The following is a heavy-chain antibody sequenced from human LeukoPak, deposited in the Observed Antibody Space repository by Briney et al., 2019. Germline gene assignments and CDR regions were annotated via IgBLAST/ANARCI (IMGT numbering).Heavy chain of an antibody. Sequence: GESLKISCKGSGYSFSNYVIGWVRQMPGKGLEWMGIIYPGDSNTRYSPSSQGQVTISADRSISTAYLQWSSLKASDTAIYYCARQPLVRDGGGECEFNYWGQGTLVSVSS. CDR2: IYPGDSNT. D-gene: IGHD2-21*01. V-gene: IGHV5-51*01. J-gene: IGHJ4*02. CDR3: ARQPLVRDGGGECEFNY. CDR1: GYSFSNYV.